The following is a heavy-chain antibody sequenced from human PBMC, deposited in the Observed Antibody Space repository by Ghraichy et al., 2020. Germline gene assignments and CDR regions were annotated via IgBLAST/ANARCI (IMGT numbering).Heavy chain of an antibody. CDR2: ISGSGGST. CDR3: AKSLNWGFSLEWLPFNY. J-gene: IGHJ4*02. Sequence: GGSLRLSCAASGFTFSSFAMSWVRQAPGKGLEWVSGISGSGGSTYYADSVKGRFTISRDNSKNTLYLQMNSLRAEDTALYYCAKSLNWGFSLEWLPFNYWGQGTLVTVSS. CDR1: GFTFSSFA. V-gene: IGHV3-23*01. D-gene: IGHD3-3*01.